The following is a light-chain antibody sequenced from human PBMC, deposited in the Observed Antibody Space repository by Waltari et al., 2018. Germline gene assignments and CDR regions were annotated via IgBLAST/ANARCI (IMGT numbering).Light chain of an antibody. CDR3: QQHYGSPLT. Sequence: DIVMTQSPDSLAVSLGERATIKCKSSQSLLSNADNKNYLAWFQQKPGQPPKLLIYWGFIRESGVPDRFSGGGSGTDFTLTISNLQAEDVAVYYCQQHYGSPLTFGPGTRVDIK. J-gene: IGKJ3*01. V-gene: IGKV4-1*01. CDR2: WGF. CDR1: QSLLSNADNKNY.